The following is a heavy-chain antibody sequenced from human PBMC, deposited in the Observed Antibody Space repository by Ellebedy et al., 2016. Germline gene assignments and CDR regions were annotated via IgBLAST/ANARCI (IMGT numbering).Heavy chain of an antibody. CDR3: ATGLGATGE. Sequence: ASVKVSCKASGYTFTSYYMHWVRQAPGKGLEWMGGFDPEDGETIYAQKFQGRVTMTEDTSTDTAYMELSSLRSEDTAVYYCATGLGATGEWGQGTLVTVSS. CDR2: FDPEDGET. D-gene: IGHD1-26*01. V-gene: IGHV1-24*01. CDR1: GYTFTSYY. J-gene: IGHJ4*02.